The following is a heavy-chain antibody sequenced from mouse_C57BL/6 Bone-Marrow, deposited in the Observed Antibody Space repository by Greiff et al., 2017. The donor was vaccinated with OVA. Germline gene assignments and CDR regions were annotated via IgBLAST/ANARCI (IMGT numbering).Heavy chain of an antibody. CDR2: IDPETGGT. Sequence: VQLQQSGAELVRPGALVTLSCKASGYTFTDYEMHWVKQTPVHGLEWIGAIDPETGGTAYNQKFKGKVILTADKSSSTAYMELRSLTSEDSAVYYCTRRDPTTVVRYFDVWGTGTTVTVSS. J-gene: IGHJ1*03. D-gene: IGHD1-1*01. V-gene: IGHV1-15*01. CDR1: GYTFTDYE. CDR3: TRRDPTTVVRYFDV.